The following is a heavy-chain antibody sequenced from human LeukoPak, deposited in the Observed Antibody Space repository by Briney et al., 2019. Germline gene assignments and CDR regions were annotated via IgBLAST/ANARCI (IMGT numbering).Heavy chain of an antibody. Sequence: GGSLRLSCAASGFTFSHYGMHWVRQAPGKGLEWVAFIRYDGSNKSYADSVKGRFTISRDNSKNTVYLQMNSLRAEDTAVYYCAKVGDYGDYVGAFDLWGQGTMVTVSS. J-gene: IGHJ3*01. D-gene: IGHD4-17*01. CDR1: GFTFSHYG. CDR3: AKVGDYGDYVGAFDL. V-gene: IGHV3-30*02. CDR2: IRYDGSNK.